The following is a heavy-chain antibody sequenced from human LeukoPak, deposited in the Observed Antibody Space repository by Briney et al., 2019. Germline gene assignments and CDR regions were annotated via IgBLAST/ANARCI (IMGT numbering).Heavy chain of an antibody. Sequence: SETLSLTCTVSGGSISSYYWSWIRQPPGKGLEWIGYIYYSGSTYYNPSLKSRVTKSVDTSKNQFSLKLSSVTAADTAVYYCARTGYCSGGSCYSGHYYYHYMDVWGKGTTVTVSS. D-gene: IGHD2-15*01. CDR1: GGSISSYY. CDR3: ARTGYCSGGSCYSGHYYYHYMDV. CDR2: IYYSGST. J-gene: IGHJ6*03. V-gene: IGHV4-59*12.